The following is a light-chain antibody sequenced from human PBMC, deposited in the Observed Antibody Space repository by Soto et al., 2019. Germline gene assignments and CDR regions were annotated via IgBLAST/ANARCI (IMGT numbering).Light chain of an antibody. J-gene: IGKJ5*01. V-gene: IGKV3-11*01. CDR2: DAS. CDR1: QSVSSY. CDR3: KQRSNWPRFT. Sequence: EIVLTQSPANLSLSPGERATLSCRASQSVSSYLAWYQQKPGQAPRLLIYDASNRATGIPARFSGSGSETDFTLTISSLEPEDFALYYCKQRSNWPRFTFGQGTRLEIK.